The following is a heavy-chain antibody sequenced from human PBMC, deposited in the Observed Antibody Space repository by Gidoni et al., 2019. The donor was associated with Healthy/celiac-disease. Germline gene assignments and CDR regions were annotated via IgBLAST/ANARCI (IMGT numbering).Heavy chain of an antibody. V-gene: IGHV3-30*18. J-gene: IGHJ4*02. D-gene: IGHD2-15*01. Sequence: VQLVESGGGGVPPGRSLRLPCAASAFTFSSYGVHWVRQAPGKGLEWVAVISYDGSNKYYADSVKCRFIISRDNSKNTLYLQMNSLRAEDTAVYNCAKPYSMAYFDYWGQGTLVTVSS. CDR1: AFTFSSYG. CDR2: ISYDGSNK. CDR3: AKPYSMAYFDY.